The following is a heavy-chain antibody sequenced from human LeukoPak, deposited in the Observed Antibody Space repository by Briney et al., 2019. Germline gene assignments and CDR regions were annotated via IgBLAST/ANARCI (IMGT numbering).Heavy chain of an antibody. V-gene: IGHV4-38-2*02. D-gene: IGHD3-9*01. Sequence: SETLSLTCTVSGYSISSGYYWGWIRQPPGKGLEWIGNIYHSGSTYYNPSLKSRVTMSIDKSKKQFSLKLSSVTAADTAVYYCAAGVLRYFDWLSAFDYWGQGTLVTVSS. CDR3: AAGVLRYFDWLSAFDY. J-gene: IGHJ4*02. CDR2: IYHSGST. CDR1: GYSISSGYY.